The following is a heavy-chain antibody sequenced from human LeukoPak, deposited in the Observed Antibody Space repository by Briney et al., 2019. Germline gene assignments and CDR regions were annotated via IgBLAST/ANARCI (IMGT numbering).Heavy chain of an antibody. J-gene: IGHJ4*02. Sequence: SETLSLTCIVSGDSISSSSYYWGWIRQPPGKGLEWIGNVYYSGSTYYNPSLKSRVAISLDTSKSQLSLMLSSVTAADTAVYYCARQGGGYVWGQGTLVTVSS. D-gene: IGHD5-12*01. CDR1: GDSISSSSYY. CDR2: VYYSGST. CDR3: ARQGGGYV. V-gene: IGHV4-39*07.